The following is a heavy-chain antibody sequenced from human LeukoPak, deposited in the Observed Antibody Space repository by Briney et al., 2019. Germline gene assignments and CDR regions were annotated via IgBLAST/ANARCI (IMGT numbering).Heavy chain of an antibody. D-gene: IGHD6-13*01. CDR3: ARAGIAAAGSYYGMDV. J-gene: IGHJ6*02. CDR1: GGSFSGYY. CDR2: INHSGST. Sequence: SETLSLTCAVYGGSFSGYYWSWIRQPPGKGLEWIGEINHSGSTNYNPSLKSRVTISVDTSKNQFSLKLSSVTAADTAVYYCARAGIAAAGSYYGMDVWGQGTTVTVSS. V-gene: IGHV4-34*01.